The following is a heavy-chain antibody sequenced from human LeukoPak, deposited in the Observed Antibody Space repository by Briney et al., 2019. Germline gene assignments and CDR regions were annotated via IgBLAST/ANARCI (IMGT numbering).Heavy chain of an antibody. CDR2: IYSGGST. Sequence: PGGSLRLSCAASGFTVSSNYMSWVRQAPGKGLEWVSVIYSGGSTYYAGSVKGRFTISRDNSKNTLYLQMNSLRAEDTAVYYCARDCSSTSCSAGGMDVWGQGTTVTVSS. J-gene: IGHJ6*02. V-gene: IGHV3-66*02. CDR1: GFTVSSNY. CDR3: ARDCSSTSCSAGGMDV. D-gene: IGHD2-2*01.